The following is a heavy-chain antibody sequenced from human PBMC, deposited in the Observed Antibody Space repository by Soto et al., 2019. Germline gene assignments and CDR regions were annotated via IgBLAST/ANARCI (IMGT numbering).Heavy chain of an antibody. CDR3: WRDLGGWPDY. CDR2: INAGNGNT. Sequence: ASVKVSCKASGYTFTSYAMHWVRQAPGQRLEWMGWINAGNGNTKYSQKFQGRVTITRDTSASTAYMELSSLRSEDAAAYYCWRDLGGWPDYWGQGTLVTVSS. CDR1: GYTFTSYA. V-gene: IGHV1-3*01. D-gene: IGHD2-15*01. J-gene: IGHJ4*02.